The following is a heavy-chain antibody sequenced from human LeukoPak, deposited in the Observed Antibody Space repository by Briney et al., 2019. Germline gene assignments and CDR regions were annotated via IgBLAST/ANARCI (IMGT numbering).Heavy chain of an antibody. CDR3: ARHIHVVEWLRYRYNWFDP. V-gene: IGHV3-53*01. CDR1: GFTVSSNS. CDR2: IYSDNT. J-gene: IGHJ5*02. Sequence: GGSLRLSCTVSGFTVSSNSMSWVRQAPGKGLEWVSFIYSDNTHYSDSVKGRFTISRDNSKNTLYLQMNSLRAEDTAVYYCARHIHVVEWLRYRYNWFDPWGQGTLVTVSS. D-gene: IGHD5-12*01.